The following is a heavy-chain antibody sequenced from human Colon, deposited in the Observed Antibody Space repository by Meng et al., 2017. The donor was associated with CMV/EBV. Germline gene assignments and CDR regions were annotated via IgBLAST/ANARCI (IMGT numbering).Heavy chain of an antibody. CDR3: GRGHWGSPGL. J-gene: IGHJ4*02. V-gene: IGHV3-7*01. Sequence: GESLKISCAASGFIFSAHWMSWLRQAPGKGLEWVDNIKEDGSATYYVDSVKGRFTISRDNAKSSLYLQINSLTVEDTAVYYCGRGHWGSPGLWGQGTLVTVSS. D-gene: IGHD3-16*01. CDR2: IKEDGSAT. CDR1: GFIFSAHW.